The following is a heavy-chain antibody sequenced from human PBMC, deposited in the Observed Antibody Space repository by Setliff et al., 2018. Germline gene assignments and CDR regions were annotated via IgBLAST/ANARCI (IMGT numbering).Heavy chain of an antibody. Sequence: SETLSLTCNVSGDSISGTYYWSWIRQPPGKGLEFIGYVYYSGTANYDPSLKSRVTMSVDTSKNQFSLKLRSVIAADTAVYYCARGGTYRYFDYWGQGTLVTVS. CDR2: VYYSGTA. J-gene: IGHJ4*02. CDR3: ARGGTYRYFDY. V-gene: IGHV4-59*01. CDR1: GDSISGTYY.